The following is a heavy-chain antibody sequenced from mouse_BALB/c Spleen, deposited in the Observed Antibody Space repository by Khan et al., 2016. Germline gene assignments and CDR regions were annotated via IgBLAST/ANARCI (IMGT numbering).Heavy chain of an antibody. V-gene: IGHV5-12-2*01. Sequence: EVELVESGGGLVQPGGSLKLSCAASGFTFSSYTMSWVRQTPEKRLEWVAYISNGNSTYYPDTVKGRFTISRDNAKNTLYLQMSSLKSEDTAMYXSARHGGIPYWYFAVWGAGTTVTVSS. CDR2: ISNGNST. CDR3: ARHGGIPYWYFAV. CDR1: GFTFSSYT. J-gene: IGHJ1*01.